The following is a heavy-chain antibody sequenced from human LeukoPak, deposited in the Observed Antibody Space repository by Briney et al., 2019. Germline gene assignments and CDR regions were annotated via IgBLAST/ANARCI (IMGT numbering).Heavy chain of an antibody. CDR2: IYSGGNT. J-gene: IGHJ5*02. CDR1: GFTVRSNY. Sequence: GGSLKLSCVASGFTVRSNYMSWVRQAPGKGLGWVSVIYSGGNTYYADSVKGRFTISRDNSKNAVYLQMNSLRAEDTAVYYCARDSTSGWYHWFDPWGQGTLVTVSS. CDR3: ARDSTSGWYHWFDP. D-gene: IGHD6-19*01. V-gene: IGHV3-66*01.